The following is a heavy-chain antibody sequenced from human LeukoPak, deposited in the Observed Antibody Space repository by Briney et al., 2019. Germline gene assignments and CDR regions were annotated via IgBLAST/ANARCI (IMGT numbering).Heavy chain of an antibody. CDR3: ARHAVGYCSSTSCYPDAFDI. J-gene: IGHJ3*02. Sequence: SETLSLTCAVSGYSISSGYYWGWIRQPPGKGLEWIGSIYHSGSTYYNPSLKSRVTISEDTSKNQFSLKLSSVTAADTAVYYCARHAVGYCSSTSCYPDAFDIWGQGTMVTVSS. V-gene: IGHV4-38-2*01. D-gene: IGHD2-2*01. CDR2: IYHSGST. CDR1: GYSISSGYY.